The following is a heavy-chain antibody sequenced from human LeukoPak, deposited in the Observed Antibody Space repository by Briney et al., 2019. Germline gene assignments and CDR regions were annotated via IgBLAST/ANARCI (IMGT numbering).Heavy chain of an antibody. J-gene: IGHJ4*02. CDR2: ISSSSSYI. Sequence: GGSLRLSCAASGFTFSSYSMNWVRQAPGKGLEWVSSISSSSSYIYYADSVKGRFTISRDNAKNSLYLQMNSLRAEDTAVYYCARGLLVVGGNDYWGQGTLVTVSS. CDR3: ARGLLVVGGNDY. CDR1: GFTFSSYS. V-gene: IGHV3-21*01. D-gene: IGHD2-15*01.